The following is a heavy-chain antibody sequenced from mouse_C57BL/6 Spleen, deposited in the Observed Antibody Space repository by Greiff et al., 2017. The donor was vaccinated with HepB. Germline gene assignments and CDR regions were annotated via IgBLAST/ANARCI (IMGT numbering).Heavy chain of an antibody. CDR2: IDPSDSYT. V-gene: IGHV1-50*01. Sequence: QVHVKQPGAELVKPGASVKLSCKASGYTFTSYWMQWVKQRPGQGLEWIGEIDPSDSYTNYNHKFKGKATLTVDTSSSTAYMQLSSLTSEDSAVYYCARKDDGYFYFDYWGQGTTLTVSS. CDR1: GYTFTSYW. D-gene: IGHD2-3*01. J-gene: IGHJ2*01. CDR3: ARKDDGYFYFDY.